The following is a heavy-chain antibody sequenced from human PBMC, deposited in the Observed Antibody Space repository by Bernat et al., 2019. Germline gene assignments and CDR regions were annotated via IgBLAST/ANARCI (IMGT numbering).Heavy chain of an antibody. D-gene: IGHD3-3*01. CDR3: ARQDDFWSGFVV. CDR1: GFTVSSNY. Sequence: EVQLVESGGGLVQPGGSLRLSCAASGFTVSSNYMSWVRQAPGKGLAWVSIVYSDGSTYYADSVKGRFTSSRDNSKNTVFLQMSSLRVDDMAVYYCARQDDFWSGFVVWGQGTLVTVSS. J-gene: IGHJ5*02. V-gene: IGHV3-66*04. CDR2: VYSDGST.